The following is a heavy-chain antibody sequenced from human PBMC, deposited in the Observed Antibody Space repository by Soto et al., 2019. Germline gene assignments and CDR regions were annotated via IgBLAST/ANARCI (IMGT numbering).Heavy chain of an antibody. V-gene: IGHV5-51*01. CDR1: GYSFTSYW. CDR2: IYPGDSDT. CDR3: ARHNLHWLFPPEHRTYYNYHGMDV. Sequence: PGESLKISCKGSGYSFTSYWIGWVRQMPGKGQEWMGIIYPGDSDTRYSPSFQGQVTISADKSISTAYLQWSSLKASDTAMYYCARHNLHWLFPPEHRTYYNYHGMDVWGQGTTVTVSS. J-gene: IGHJ6*02. D-gene: IGHD3-9*01.